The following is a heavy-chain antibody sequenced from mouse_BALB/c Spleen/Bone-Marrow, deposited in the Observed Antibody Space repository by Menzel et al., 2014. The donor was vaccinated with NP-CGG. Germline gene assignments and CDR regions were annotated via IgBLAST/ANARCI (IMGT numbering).Heavy chain of an antibody. CDR3: ARGGSLPGGFAY. J-gene: IGHJ3*01. CDR2: ISSGSNTI. D-gene: IGHD6-2*01. Sequence: DVKLVESGGGLVQPGGSRKLSCAASGFTFNNFGMHWVRQAPEKGLEWVAYISSGSNTIYYADTVKGRFTISRDNPKNTLFLQMTSLRSEDTAKYYCARGGSLPGGFAYWGQGTLVTVSA. V-gene: IGHV5-17*02. CDR1: GFTFNNFG.